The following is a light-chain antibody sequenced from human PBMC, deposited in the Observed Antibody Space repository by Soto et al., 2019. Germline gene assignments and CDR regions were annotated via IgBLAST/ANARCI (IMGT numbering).Light chain of an antibody. CDR1: QSVSSN. Sequence: EIVMTQSPATLSVSPGERATLSCRVSQSVSSNLAWYQQKPGQAPRLLIYGASTRATGIPARFSGSGSGTEFTLTISSLQSEDFAVYYCQQYNNWLPWTFGQGTKVEIK. V-gene: IGKV3-15*01. CDR2: GAS. J-gene: IGKJ1*01. CDR3: QQYNNWLPWT.